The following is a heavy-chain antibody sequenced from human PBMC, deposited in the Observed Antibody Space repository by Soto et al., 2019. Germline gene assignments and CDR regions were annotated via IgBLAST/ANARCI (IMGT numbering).Heavy chain of an antibody. D-gene: IGHD2-15*01. Sequence: SETLSLTCTVSGGSISSSSYYWGWIRQPPGKGLEWIGSIYYSGSTYYNPSLKSRVTISVDTSKNQFSLKLSSVTAADTAVYYCARHYWTADTICNWFDPWGQGTLVTVSS. CDR1: GGSISSSSYY. J-gene: IGHJ5*02. V-gene: IGHV4-39*01. CDR3: ARHYWTADTICNWFDP. CDR2: IYYSGST.